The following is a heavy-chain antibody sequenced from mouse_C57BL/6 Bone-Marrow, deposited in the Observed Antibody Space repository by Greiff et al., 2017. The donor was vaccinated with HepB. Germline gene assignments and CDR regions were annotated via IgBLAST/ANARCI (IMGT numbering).Heavy chain of an antibody. V-gene: IGHV1-64*01. CDR2: IHPNSGST. CDR1: GYTFTSYW. J-gene: IGHJ3*01. CDR3: ARYYYGSRAWFAY. Sequence: QVQLQQPGAELVKPGASVKLSCKASGYTFTSYWMHWVKQRPGQGLEWIGMIHPNSGSTNYNEKFKSKATLTVDKSSSTAYMQLSSLTSEDSAVYYSARYYYGSRAWFAYWGQGTLVTVSA. D-gene: IGHD1-1*01.